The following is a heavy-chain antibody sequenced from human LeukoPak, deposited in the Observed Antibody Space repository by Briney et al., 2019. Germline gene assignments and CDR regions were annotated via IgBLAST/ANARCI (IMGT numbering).Heavy chain of an antibody. Sequence: SETLSLTCTVSGGSISSYYWSWIRQPPGKGLEWIGYIYYSGSTNYNPSLKSRVTISVDTSKNQFSLKLSSVTAADTAVYYCARHAPSSGWYVYYFDYWGQGTLVTVSS. V-gene: IGHV4-59*08. CDR3: ARHAPSSGWYVYYFDY. J-gene: IGHJ4*02. D-gene: IGHD6-19*01. CDR2: IYYSGST. CDR1: GGSISSYY.